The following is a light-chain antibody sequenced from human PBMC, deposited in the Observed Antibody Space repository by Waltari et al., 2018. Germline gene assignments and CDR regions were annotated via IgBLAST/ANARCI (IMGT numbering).Light chain of an antibody. J-gene: IGLJ2*01. CDR1: SSDVGDSGY. CDR2: EVN. V-gene: IGLV2-23*02. Sequence: QSALTQPASVSGSPGQSITISCTGTSSDVGDSGYVSWYQQYPGKAPKLMIYEVNKWPSGVSNRFSGSKSGNTASLTISGLQAEDEADYYCCSYARSSTLIFGGGTRVTVL. CDR3: CSYARSSTLI.